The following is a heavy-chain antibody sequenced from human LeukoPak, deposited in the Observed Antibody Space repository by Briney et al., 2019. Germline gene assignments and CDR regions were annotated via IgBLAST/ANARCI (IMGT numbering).Heavy chain of an antibody. V-gene: IGHV3-33*01. J-gene: IGHJ4*02. Sequence: GGSLTLSCAASGFTFSSYGMHWVRQAPGKGLEWVAVIWYDGSNEYYTDSVKGRFTISRDNSKNTLYLQMNSLRAEDTAVYYCARDYCGGDCQAVDYWGQGTLVTVSS. D-gene: IGHD2-21*02. CDR1: GFTFSSYG. CDR3: ARDYCGGDCQAVDY. CDR2: IWYDGSNE.